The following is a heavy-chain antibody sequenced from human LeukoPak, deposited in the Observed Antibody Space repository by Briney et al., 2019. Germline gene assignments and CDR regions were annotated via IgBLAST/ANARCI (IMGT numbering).Heavy chain of an antibody. V-gene: IGHV3-48*01. J-gene: IGHJ4*02. D-gene: IGHD3-22*01. CDR1: GFTFSSYS. CDR2: ISSSSSTM. Sequence: GGSLRLSCAASGFTFSSYSMNWVRQAPGKGLEWVSYISSSSSTMYYADSVKGRFTISRDNAKNSLYLQMNSLRAEDTAVYYCAGDSSGYYELDYWGQGTLVTVSS. CDR3: AGDSSGYYELDY.